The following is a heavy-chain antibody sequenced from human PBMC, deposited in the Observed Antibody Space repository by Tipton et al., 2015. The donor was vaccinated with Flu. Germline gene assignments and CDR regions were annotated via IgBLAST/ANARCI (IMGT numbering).Heavy chain of an antibody. D-gene: IGHD3-10*01. Sequence: GLVKPSQTLSLTCVISGDSVSSNVATWNWIRQSPSRGLEWLGKTYQRSMWHHIYAVSLKGRITITPDTSKNQFSLQLNSVTPDDTAVYYCARGSGSGPKDWFDPWGQGTQVTVS. CDR1: GDSVSSNVAT. CDR2: TYQRSMWHH. CDR3: ARGSGSGPKDWFDP. V-gene: IGHV6-1*01. J-gene: IGHJ5*02.